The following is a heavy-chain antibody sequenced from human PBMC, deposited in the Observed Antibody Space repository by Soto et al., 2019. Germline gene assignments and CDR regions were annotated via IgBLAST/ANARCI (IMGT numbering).Heavy chain of an antibody. CDR1: GGSISSYY. D-gene: IGHD1-26*01. Sequence: SETLSLTCTVSGGSISSYYWSWIRQPPGKGLEWIGYIYYSGSTNYNPSLKSRVTISVDTSKNQFSLKLSSVTAADTAVYYCARRVVSGSYYYYYGMDVWGQGTTVTVSS. V-gene: IGHV4-59*08. CDR3: ARRVVSGSYYYYYGMDV. J-gene: IGHJ6*02. CDR2: IYYSGST.